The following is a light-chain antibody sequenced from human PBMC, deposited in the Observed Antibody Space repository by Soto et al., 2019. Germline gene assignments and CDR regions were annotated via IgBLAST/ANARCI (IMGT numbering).Light chain of an antibody. CDR1: SSNIGSNT. Sequence: QSVLTQPPSASGTPGQRVTISCSGSSSNIGSNTVNWYQQLPGTAPKLLIYSNNQRPSGVPDRFSGSKSGTSASLAISGLQSEDEADYYCEAWDDSLNGHYVFGTGTKVTVL. CDR2: SNN. V-gene: IGLV1-44*01. CDR3: EAWDDSLNGHYV. J-gene: IGLJ1*01.